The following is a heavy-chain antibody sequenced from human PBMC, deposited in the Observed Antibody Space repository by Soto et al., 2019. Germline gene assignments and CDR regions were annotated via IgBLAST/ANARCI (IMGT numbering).Heavy chain of an antibody. V-gene: IGHV3-33*01. CDR3: ARDRIYIAAPGWFAP. CDR2: IWYDGSNK. D-gene: IGHD6-13*01. J-gene: IGHJ5*02. CDR1: GFTFSSYG. Sequence: PGGSLRLSCVASGFTFSSYGMHWVRQAPGKGLEWVAVIWYDGSNKYYADSVKGRFTISRDNSKNTLYLQMNSLRAEDTAVYYCARDRIYIAAPGWFAPWGQGTLVPVSS.